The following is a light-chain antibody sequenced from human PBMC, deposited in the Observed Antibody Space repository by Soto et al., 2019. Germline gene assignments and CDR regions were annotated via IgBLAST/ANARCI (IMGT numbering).Light chain of an antibody. V-gene: IGKV1-39*01. Sequence: DIQMTQSPSSLSASVGDRVTITCRASQSISNSLNWYQQKPEKAPKLLIYAASSLQSGVPSRFSGSGSGADFTLTISSLQPEDFATYYCQQSYNTPWTFGQGTKVEIK. CDR3: QQSYNTPWT. CDR2: AAS. J-gene: IGKJ1*01. CDR1: QSISNS.